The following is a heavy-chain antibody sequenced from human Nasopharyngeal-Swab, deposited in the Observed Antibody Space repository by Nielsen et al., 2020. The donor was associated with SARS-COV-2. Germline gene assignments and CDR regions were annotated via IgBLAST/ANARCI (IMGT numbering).Heavy chain of an antibody. CDR1: GFTFSSYG. Sequence: GESLKISCAASGFTFSSYGMHWVRQAPGKGLEWVASIRYDGSNKYYADSVKGRFTISRDNSKNTLYLQMNSLRAEDTAVYYCAKDMTAKYCSSTSCQREDAFDIWGQGTMVTVSS. CDR2: IRYDGSNK. CDR3: AKDMTAKYCSSTSCQREDAFDI. V-gene: IGHV3-30*02. J-gene: IGHJ3*02. D-gene: IGHD2-2*01.